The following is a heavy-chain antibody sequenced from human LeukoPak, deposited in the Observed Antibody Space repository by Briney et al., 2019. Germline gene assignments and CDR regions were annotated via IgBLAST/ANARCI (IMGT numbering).Heavy chain of an antibody. CDR2: ISAYNGNT. D-gene: IGHD1-26*01. J-gene: IGHJ5*02. CDR1: AYTFTSYG. Sequence: ASVKVSCKASAYTFTSYGSSCVRHAPGQGLEWMGWISAYNGNTNYAQKLQGRVTMTTDTSTSTAYMELRSLRSDDTAVYYCARSDVGNLFDPWGQGTLVTVSS. V-gene: IGHV1-18*01. CDR3: ARSDVGNLFDP.